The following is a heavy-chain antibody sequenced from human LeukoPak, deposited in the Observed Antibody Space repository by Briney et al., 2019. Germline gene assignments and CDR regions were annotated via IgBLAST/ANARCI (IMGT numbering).Heavy chain of an antibody. D-gene: IGHD3/OR15-3a*01. CDR3: AKDRWTGFSAIDS. Sequence: GGSLRLSCAASGFTFSNYAMSWVRQAPGKGLEWVSGISGTGDSAYHADSVKGRCTISRDNSKNALYLQMNSLRAEDMAVFYCAKDRWTGFSAIDSWGQGTLVTVSS. J-gene: IGHJ4*02. CDR2: ISGTGDSA. V-gene: IGHV3-23*01. CDR1: GFTFSNYA.